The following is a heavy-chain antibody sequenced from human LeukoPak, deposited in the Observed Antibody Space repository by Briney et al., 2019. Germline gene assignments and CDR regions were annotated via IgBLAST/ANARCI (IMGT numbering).Heavy chain of an antibody. CDR3: ASAGSYLPDY. CDR1: GGTFSSYA. J-gene: IGHJ4*02. D-gene: IGHD1-26*01. Sequence: SVKVSCKASGGTFSSYAISWVRQAPGQGLEWMGGIIPVFGTANYAQKFQGRVTITADKSTSTAYMELSSLRSEDTAVYYCASAGSYLPDYWGQGTLVTVSS. CDR2: IIPVFGTA. V-gene: IGHV1-69*06.